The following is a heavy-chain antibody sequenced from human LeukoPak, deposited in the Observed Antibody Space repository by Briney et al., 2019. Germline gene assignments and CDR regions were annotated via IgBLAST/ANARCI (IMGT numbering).Heavy chain of an antibody. Sequence: GGSLRLSCAASGFTFSDYGMQWVRQAPGKGLEWVALISTDGSDKDYADSVKGRFTLSRDNSENTLYLQMNSLRVEDTAVYYCAKDGTRSWFGEATWGQGTLVTVSS. CDR2: ISTDGSDK. D-gene: IGHD3-10*01. J-gene: IGHJ5*02. V-gene: IGHV3-30*18. CDR1: GFTFSDYG. CDR3: AKDGTRSWFGEAT.